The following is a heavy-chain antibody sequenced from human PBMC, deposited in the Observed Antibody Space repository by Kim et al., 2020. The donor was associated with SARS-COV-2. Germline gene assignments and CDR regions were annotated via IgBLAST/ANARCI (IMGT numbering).Heavy chain of an antibody. CDR3: ARISAAAGTRLYGMDV. Sequence: SVKGRFTSSRENAKNSLYLQMNSLRAGDTAVYYCARISAAAGTRLYGMDVWGQGTTVTVSS. D-gene: IGHD6-13*01. J-gene: IGHJ6*02. V-gene: IGHV3-13*01.